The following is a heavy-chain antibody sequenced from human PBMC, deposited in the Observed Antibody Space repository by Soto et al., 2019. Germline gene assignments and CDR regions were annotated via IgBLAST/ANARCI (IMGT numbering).Heavy chain of an antibody. CDR3: ARGGYSYGYDYYYYGMDV. CDR2: IYYSGST. Sequence: PSETLSLTCTVSGASISSYYWSWIRQPPGKGLEWIGYIYYSGSTNYNPSLKSRVTISVDTSKNQFSLKLSSVTAADTAVYYCARGGYSYGYDYYYYGMDVWGQGTTVTVSS. CDR1: GASISSYY. J-gene: IGHJ6*02. V-gene: IGHV4-59*01. D-gene: IGHD5-18*01.